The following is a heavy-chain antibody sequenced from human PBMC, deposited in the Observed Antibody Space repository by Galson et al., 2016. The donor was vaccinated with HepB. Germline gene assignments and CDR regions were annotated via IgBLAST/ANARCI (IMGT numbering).Heavy chain of an antibody. CDR2: FYFNGNT. V-gene: IGHV4-59*11. CDR1: GGSISSHY. J-gene: IGHJ4*02. CDR3: ARYFDH. Sequence: SETLSLTCTVSGGSISSHYWSWIRQPPGKGLEWIGYFYFNGNTNYNPSFRSRVTISVDTSENQFSLKLSPVTAADPAVSYCARYFDHWGQGILVTVSS.